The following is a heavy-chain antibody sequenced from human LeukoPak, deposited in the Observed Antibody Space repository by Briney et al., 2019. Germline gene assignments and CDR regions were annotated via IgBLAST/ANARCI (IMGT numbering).Heavy chain of an antibody. V-gene: IGHV3-21*01. CDR1: GFTFSSYS. J-gene: IGHJ6*02. CDR2: ISRSSSYI. CDR3: ARDVHGTYGMDV. Sequence: GGSLRLSCAASGFTFSSYSMNWVRQAPGKGLEWVSSISRSSSYIYNADSVKGRFTISRDSAKNSLYLQMNSLRAEDTAVYYCARDVHGTYGMDVWGQGTTVTVSS.